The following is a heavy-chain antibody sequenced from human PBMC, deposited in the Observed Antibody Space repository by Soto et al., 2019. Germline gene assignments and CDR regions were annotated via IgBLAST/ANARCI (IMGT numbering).Heavy chain of an antibody. J-gene: IGHJ4*02. Sequence: GGSLRLSCAASGFTFSSYGMSWVRQAPGKGLEWVSSISGGGGSTYYADSVKGRFTISRDNSKNTLYLQVSSLRAEDTAVYYCANRNDYGSGSYFPFDHWGQGTLVTVSS. D-gene: IGHD3-10*01. CDR2: ISGGGGST. CDR1: GFTFSSYG. CDR3: ANRNDYGSGSYFPFDH. V-gene: IGHV3-23*01.